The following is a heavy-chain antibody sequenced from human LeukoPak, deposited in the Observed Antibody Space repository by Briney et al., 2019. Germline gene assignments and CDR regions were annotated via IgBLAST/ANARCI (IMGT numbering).Heavy chain of an antibody. CDR2: IKRDGDDI. Sequence: GGSLRLSCTASGFNFDNFDMHWLRQAPGKGLEWVGLIKRDGDDIYYAQSAKGRFTISRDNAKNSLYLQMNSLRAEDTAVYYCAELGITMIGGVWGKGTTVTISS. CDR3: AELGITMIGGV. CDR1: GFNFDNFD. J-gene: IGHJ6*04. V-gene: IGHV3-43D*03. D-gene: IGHD3-10*02.